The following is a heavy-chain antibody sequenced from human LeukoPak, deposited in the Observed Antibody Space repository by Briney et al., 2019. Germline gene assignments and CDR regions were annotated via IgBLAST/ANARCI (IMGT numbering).Heavy chain of an antibody. Sequence: GGSLRLSCAASGFTFSSYAMSWVRQAPGKGLEWVSAISGSGGSTYYADSVKGRFTISRDNSKNTLYLQMNSLRAEDTAVYYCAKPRYYDSSGYYTRPYYFDYWGQGTLVTVS. CDR2: ISGSGGST. J-gene: IGHJ4*02. D-gene: IGHD3-22*01. CDR3: AKPRYYDSSGYYTRPYYFDY. V-gene: IGHV3-23*01. CDR1: GFTFSSYA.